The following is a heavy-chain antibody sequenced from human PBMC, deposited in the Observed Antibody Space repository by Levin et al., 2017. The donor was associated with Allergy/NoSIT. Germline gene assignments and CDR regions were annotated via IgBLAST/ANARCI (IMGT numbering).Heavy chain of an antibody. Sequence: GESLKISCKGSGFSFTSYWISWVRQMPGKGLEWMGRIDPSDSYTNYSPSFQGHVPISADKSISTAYLQWSSLKASDTAMYYCARLEYSSSAYYYHYMDVWGKGTTVTVSS. V-gene: IGHV5-10-1*01. J-gene: IGHJ6*03. CDR2: IDPSDSYT. CDR3: ARLEYSSSAYYYHYMDV. CDR1: GFSFTSYW. D-gene: IGHD6-19*01.